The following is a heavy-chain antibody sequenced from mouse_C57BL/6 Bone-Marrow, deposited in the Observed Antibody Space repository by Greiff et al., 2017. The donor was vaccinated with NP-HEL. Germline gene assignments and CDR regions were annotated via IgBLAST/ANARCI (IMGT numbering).Heavy chain of an antibody. V-gene: IGHV1-47*01. CDR2: FHPYNDDT. CDR3: ARGASNSSRWYFDV. J-gene: IGHJ1*03. Sequence: VKLMESGAELVKPGASVKMSCKASGYTFTTYPIEWMKQNHGKSLEWIGNFHPYNDDTKYNEKFKGKATLTVEKSSSTVYLELSRLTSDDSAVYYCARGASNSSRWYFDVWGTGTTVTVSS. CDR1: GYTFTTYP. D-gene: IGHD1-1*01.